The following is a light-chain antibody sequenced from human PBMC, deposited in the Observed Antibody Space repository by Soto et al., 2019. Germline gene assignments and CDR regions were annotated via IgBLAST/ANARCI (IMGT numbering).Light chain of an antibody. J-gene: IGLJ1*01. V-gene: IGLV2-14*01. CDR3: SSYTTSSALQV. CDR1: ISDFVLYNY. CDR2: GVN. Sequence: QSVLTQPASVSGSPGQSITISCSGTISDFVLYNYVSWYQQHPGKAPKLMIYGVNNRPSGVSNRFSGSKSGNTASLTISGLQADDEADYYRSSYTTSSALQVFGTGTKVTV.